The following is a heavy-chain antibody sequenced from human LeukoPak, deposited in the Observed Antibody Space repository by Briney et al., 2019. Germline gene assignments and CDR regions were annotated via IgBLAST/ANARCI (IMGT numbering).Heavy chain of an antibody. CDR1: GYTFTTYG. Sequence: ASVKVSRKASGYTFTTYGFSWVRQAPGQGLEWMGWISAYNGDTNYAQKLQGRVTMTTDTSTSTAYMELRSLRSDDTAVYYCARDHSSSGQLFDYWGQGTLVTVSS. CDR3: ARDHSSSGQLFDY. CDR2: ISAYNGDT. D-gene: IGHD6-13*01. J-gene: IGHJ4*02. V-gene: IGHV1-18*01.